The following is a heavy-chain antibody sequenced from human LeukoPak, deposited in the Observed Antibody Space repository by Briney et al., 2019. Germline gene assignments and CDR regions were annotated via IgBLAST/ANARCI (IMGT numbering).Heavy chain of an antibody. CDR3: ARGLRFLEWTDY. CDR1: GGSFSGYY. J-gene: IGHJ4*02. Sequence: PSETLSLTCAVYGGSFSGYYWSWIRQPPGKGLEWIGEINHSGSTNHNPSLKSRVTISVDTSKNQFSLKLSSVTAADTAVYYCARGLRFLEWTDYWGQGTLVTVSS. CDR2: INHSGST. V-gene: IGHV4-34*01. D-gene: IGHD3-3*01.